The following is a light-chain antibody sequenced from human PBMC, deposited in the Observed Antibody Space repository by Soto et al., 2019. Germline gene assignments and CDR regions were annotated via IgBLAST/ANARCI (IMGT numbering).Light chain of an antibody. Sequence: VVTQEPSLTVSPGGTVTFTCGSSTGAVTSGHYAYWFQQKPGQAPRTLIYDKNNKHSWTPARFSGSLLGGKAALTLLGAQNEDEAEYYCLLSFSGDNYVFGTGTKVTV. CDR1: TGAVTSGHY. CDR3: LLSFSGDNYV. V-gene: IGLV7-46*02. CDR2: DKN. J-gene: IGLJ1*01.